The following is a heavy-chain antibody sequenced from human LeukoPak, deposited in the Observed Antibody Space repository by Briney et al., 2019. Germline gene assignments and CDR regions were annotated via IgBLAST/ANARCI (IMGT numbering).Heavy chain of an antibody. J-gene: IGHJ6*02. CDR2: IYYSGST. CDR1: GGSISSYY. CDR3: ARHNDYYVVGGMDV. D-gene: IGHD3-10*02. Sequence: PSETLSLTCTVSGGSISSYYWSWIRQPPGKGLEWIGYIYYSGSTNYNPSLRSRVTISVDTSKNQFSLKLSSVTAADTAVYYCARHNDYYVVGGMDVWGQGTTVTVSS. V-gene: IGHV4-59*08.